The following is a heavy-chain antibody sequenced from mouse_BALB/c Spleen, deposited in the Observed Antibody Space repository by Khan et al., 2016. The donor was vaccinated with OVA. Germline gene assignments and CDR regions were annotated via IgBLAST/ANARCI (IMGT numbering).Heavy chain of an antibody. CDR3: ARREYLLTWFAY. D-gene: IGHD2-10*01. Sequence: QVQLQQSGPGLVQPSQSLSITCTVSGFSLTNSGVHWVRQSPGKGLEWLGVIWSGGSTDYNAAFKSRLSISKDNSKSHAFFKMNSLQANDTATYYCARREYLLTWFAYWGQGTLVTVSA. J-gene: IGHJ3*01. V-gene: IGHV2-2*02. CDR1: GFSLTNSG. CDR2: IWSGGST.